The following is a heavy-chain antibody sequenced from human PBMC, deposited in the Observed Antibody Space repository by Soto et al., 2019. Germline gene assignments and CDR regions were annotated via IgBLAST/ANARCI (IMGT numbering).Heavy chain of an antibody. Sequence: PGGSLRLSCAASGFTFSSYGMHWVRQAPGKGLEWVAVISYDGSNKYYADSVKGRFTISRDNSKNTLYLQMNSLRAEDTAVYYCAKDLYYYDSSGYPSPYFDYWGQGTLVTVSS. D-gene: IGHD3-22*01. J-gene: IGHJ4*02. CDR2: ISYDGSNK. CDR1: GFTFSSYG. V-gene: IGHV3-30*18. CDR3: AKDLYYYDSSGYPSPYFDY.